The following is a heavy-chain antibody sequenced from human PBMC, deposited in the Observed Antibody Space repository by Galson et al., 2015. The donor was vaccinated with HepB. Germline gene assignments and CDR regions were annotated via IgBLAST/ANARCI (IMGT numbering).Heavy chain of an antibody. CDR3: ATRGSGWYYFDY. J-gene: IGHJ4*02. V-gene: IGHV1-69*04. CDR2: IIPILGIA. CDR1: GGTFSSYA. Sequence: SVKVSCKASGGTFSSYAISWVRQAPGQGLEWMGRIIPILGIANYAQKFQGRVTITADKSTSTAYMELSSLRSEDTAVYYCATRGSGWYYFDYWGRGTLVTVSS. D-gene: IGHD6-19*01.